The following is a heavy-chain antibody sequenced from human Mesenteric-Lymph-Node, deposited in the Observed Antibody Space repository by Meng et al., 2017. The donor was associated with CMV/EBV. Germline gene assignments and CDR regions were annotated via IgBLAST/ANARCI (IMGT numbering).Heavy chain of an antibody. Sequence: GESLKISCAASVINVDDHGMSWVRQAPGKGLEWVAGMNWKGTSISYADSVKGRFTISRDNSKSTVYLQMNSLRAEDTAVYYCAKDALGGNSPYGMDVWGQGTTVTVSS. CDR2: MNWKGTSI. D-gene: IGHD4-23*01. CDR3: AKDALGGNSPYGMDV. J-gene: IGHJ6*02. V-gene: IGHV3-20*04. CDR1: VINVDDHG.